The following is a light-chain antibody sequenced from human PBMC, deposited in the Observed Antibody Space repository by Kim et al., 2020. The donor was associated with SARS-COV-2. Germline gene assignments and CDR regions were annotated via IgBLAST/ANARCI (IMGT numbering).Light chain of an antibody. CDR2: DAS. V-gene: IGKV3-11*01. CDR1: QSASNY. J-gene: IGKJ4*01. Sequence: SPGERATLSCRASQSASNYLAWYQQKPGQAPRLLIYDASNRATGIPARFTGSGSGTDFTLTISSLEPEDFAVYYCQQRSDWPPLTFGGGTKVDIK. CDR3: QQRSDWPPLT.